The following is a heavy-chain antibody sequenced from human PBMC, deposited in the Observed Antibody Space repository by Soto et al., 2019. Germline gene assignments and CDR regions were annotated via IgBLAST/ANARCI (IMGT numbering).Heavy chain of an antibody. CDR3: ATAEGTVTTGWYGLDV. CDR2: INTGNGKT. V-gene: IGHV1-3*04. D-gene: IGHD4-17*01. J-gene: IGHJ6*02. CDR1: GYTFISYA. Sequence: QVQVMQSGAEVKKPGASVKVSCMTSGYTFISYALNWVRQAPGQRLEWMGRINTGNGKTDYSQRFQGRITITRGTSPTNTYLEPTRLRPEDTAVYYCATAEGTVTTGWYGLDVWGQGTTVTVSS.